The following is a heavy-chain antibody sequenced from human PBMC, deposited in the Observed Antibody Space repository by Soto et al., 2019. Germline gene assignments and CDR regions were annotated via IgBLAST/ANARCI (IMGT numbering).Heavy chain of an antibody. J-gene: IGHJ6*02. CDR2: IYYSGST. V-gene: IGHV4-59*01. Sequence: PSETLALTCTASGGSISSFYWSWIRQPPGKGLEWIGYIYYSGSTNYNPSLKSRVTISVDTSKNQFSLKLSSVTAADTAIYYCARAGYYYYYGMDVWGQGTTVTVSS. CDR1: GGSISSFY. CDR3: ARAGYYYYYGMDV.